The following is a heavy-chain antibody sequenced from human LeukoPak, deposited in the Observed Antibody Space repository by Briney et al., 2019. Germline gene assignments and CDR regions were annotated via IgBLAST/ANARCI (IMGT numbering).Heavy chain of an antibody. V-gene: IGHV1-8*03. Sequence: ASVKVSCKASGYTFTSYDINWVRQATGQGLEWMGWMNPNSGNTGYAQKFHGRVTITRNTSISTAYMELGSLRSEDTAVYYCARLDCSSTSCYTYNWFDPWGQGTLVTVSS. D-gene: IGHD2-2*02. J-gene: IGHJ5*02. CDR1: GYTFTSYD. CDR3: ARLDCSSTSCYTYNWFDP. CDR2: MNPNSGNT.